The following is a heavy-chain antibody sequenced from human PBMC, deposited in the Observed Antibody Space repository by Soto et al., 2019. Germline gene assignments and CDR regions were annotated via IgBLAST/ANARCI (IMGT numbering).Heavy chain of an antibody. CDR1: GGSISSSSYY. V-gene: IGHV4-39*01. J-gene: IGHJ5*02. CDR3: ARGGQQYNWFDP. D-gene: IGHD3-16*01. Sequence: SETLSLTCTVSGGSISSSSYYWGWIRQPPGKGLEWIGSIYYSGSTYYNPSLESRVTISVDTSKNQFSLKLSSVTAADTAVYYCARGGQQYNWFDPWGQGTLVTVSS. CDR2: IYYSGST.